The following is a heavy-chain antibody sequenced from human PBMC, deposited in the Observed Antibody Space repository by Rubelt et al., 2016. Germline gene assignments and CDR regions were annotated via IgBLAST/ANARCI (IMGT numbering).Heavy chain of an antibody. Sequence: QVQLQESGPGQVKPSQTLSLTCTVSGGSISSGGYYWSWIRQHPGKGLEWIGYISYSGSTYYNPSLKSRVTISVETSKNQFSLKLSSVTAADTAVYYCARYGLRSYYFDYWGQGTLVTVSS. J-gene: IGHJ4*02. CDR3: ARYGLRSYYFDY. CDR1: GGSISSGGYY. V-gene: IGHV4-31*02. D-gene: IGHD4-17*01. CDR2: ISYSGST.